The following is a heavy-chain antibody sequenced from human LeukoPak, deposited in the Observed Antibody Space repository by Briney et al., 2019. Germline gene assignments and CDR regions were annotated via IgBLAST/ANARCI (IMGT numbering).Heavy chain of an antibody. Sequence: SETLSLTCTVSGGSISGYYWSWIRQPPGKGLEWIGYIFYSGSTNYNPSLKSRVTISVDTSKNQFSLKLSSVTAADTAVYYCARNIAVAGRGDYMDVWGKGTTVTISS. CDR1: GGSISGYY. CDR3: ARNIAVAGRGDYMDV. J-gene: IGHJ6*03. CDR2: IFYSGST. V-gene: IGHV4-59*08. D-gene: IGHD6-19*01.